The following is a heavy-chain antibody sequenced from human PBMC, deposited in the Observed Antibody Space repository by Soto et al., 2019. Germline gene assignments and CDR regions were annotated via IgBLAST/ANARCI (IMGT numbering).Heavy chain of an antibody. Sequence: GAPAELCSKDCGESFNCSSRRLGCHAPKKKVEWVGWINAGNGNTKYSQKFQGRVTITRDTSASTAYMELSSLRSEDTAVYYCARVNPAYSSSWYLKDQFYYFDYWGQGTLVTVSS. J-gene: IGHJ4*02. V-gene: IGHV1-3*01. CDR1: GESFNCSS. D-gene: IGHD6-13*01. CDR2: INAGNGNT. CDR3: ARVNPAYSSSWYLKDQFYYFDY.